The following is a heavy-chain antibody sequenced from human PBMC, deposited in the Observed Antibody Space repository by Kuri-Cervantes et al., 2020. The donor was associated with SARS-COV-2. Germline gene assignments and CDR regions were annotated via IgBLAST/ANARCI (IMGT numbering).Heavy chain of an antibody. V-gene: IGHV4-39*01. CDR2: IYYSGST. CDR3: ATHDFWSGSTFDY. J-gene: IGHJ4*02. CDR1: GGSISSSSYY. D-gene: IGHD3-3*01. Sequence: SETLSLTCTVSGGSISSSSYYWGWTRQPPGKGLEWIGSIYYSGSTYYNPSLKSRVTISVDTSKNQFSLKLSSVTAADTAVYYCATHDFWSGSTFDYWGQGTLVTVSS.